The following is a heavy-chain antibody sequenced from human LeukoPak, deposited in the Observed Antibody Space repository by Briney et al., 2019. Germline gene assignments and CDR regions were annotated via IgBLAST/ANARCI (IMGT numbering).Heavy chain of an antibody. CDR3: ARGEAGPYCTNGVCYGGAIDY. V-gene: IGHV4-59*12. Sequence: KSSETLSVTCTVSGGSISSYYWSWIRQSPGKGLEWIGWSYHRGSTSYSPSLKSRVAISVDTSKNQFSLRLTSVTAADTAVYYCARGEAGPYCTNGVCYGGAIDYWGQGTLVTVSS. J-gene: IGHJ4*02. D-gene: IGHD2-8*01. CDR1: GGSISSYY. CDR2: SYHRGST.